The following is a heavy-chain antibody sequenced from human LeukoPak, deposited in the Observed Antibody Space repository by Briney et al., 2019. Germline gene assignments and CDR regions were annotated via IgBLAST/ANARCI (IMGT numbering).Heavy chain of an antibody. CDR1: GFTFSIYS. J-gene: IGHJ4*02. D-gene: IGHD3-22*01. V-gene: IGHV3-21*06. Sequence: GGSLRLSCAASGFTFSIYSMNWVRQAPGKGLEWVSSISSSGTYINYADSVKGRFTISRDNAKNSLYLQMSSLRAEDTAVYYCATKGDSSGPLWGQGTLVTVSS. CDR3: ATKGDSSGPL. CDR2: ISSSGTYI.